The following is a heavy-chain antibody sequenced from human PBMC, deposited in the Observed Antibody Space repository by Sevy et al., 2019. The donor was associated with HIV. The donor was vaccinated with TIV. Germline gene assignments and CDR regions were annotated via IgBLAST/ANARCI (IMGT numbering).Heavy chain of an antibody. D-gene: IGHD2-2*01. CDR2: IKRDGSEK. V-gene: IGHV3-7*03. CDR1: GFSFSSYM. CDR3: ARDCNSASCLWGLDV. Sequence: GGSLRLSCTASGFSFSSYMMNWVRQAPGKGLEWVANIKRDGSEKYYVASVKGRFTISRDNAKNSLYMQMNSLRAEDTAVYYCARDCNSASCLWGLDVWGQGTTVTVSS. J-gene: IGHJ6*02.